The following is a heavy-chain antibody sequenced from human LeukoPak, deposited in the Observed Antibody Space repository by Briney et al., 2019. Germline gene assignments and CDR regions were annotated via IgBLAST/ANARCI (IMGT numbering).Heavy chain of an antibody. Sequence: PSETLSLTCAIYGGSFSGYYWNWIRQSPGKGLEWIGEINHSGSTNYNPSLKSRVTISVDTSKNQFSLKLSSMTAADTAVYYCARFPCSGDSCYSGIRAFDIWGQGTMVTVSS. CDR1: GGSFSGYY. V-gene: IGHV4-34*01. D-gene: IGHD2-15*01. J-gene: IGHJ3*02. CDR2: INHSGST. CDR3: ARFPCSGDSCYSGIRAFDI.